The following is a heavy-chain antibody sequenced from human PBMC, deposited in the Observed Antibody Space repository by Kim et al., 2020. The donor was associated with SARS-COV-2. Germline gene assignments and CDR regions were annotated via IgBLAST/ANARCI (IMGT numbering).Heavy chain of an antibody. J-gene: IGHJ6*02. Sequence: GGSLRLSCAASGFTFSSYSMNWVRQAPGKGLEWVSSISSSSSYIYYADSVKGRFTISRDNAKNSLYLQMNSLRAEYTAVYYCARDGGITIFGVVTADYGMDVWGQGTTVTVSS. V-gene: IGHV3-21*01. CDR2: ISSSSSYI. CDR1: GFTFSSYS. D-gene: IGHD3-3*01. CDR3: ARDGGITIFGVVTADYGMDV.